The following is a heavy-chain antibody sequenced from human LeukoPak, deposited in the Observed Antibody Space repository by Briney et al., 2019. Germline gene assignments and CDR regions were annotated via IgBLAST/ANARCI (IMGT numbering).Heavy chain of an antibody. Sequence: ESLKFSSRGFGYGFTSCCFGWWLQMPGKGLEGMGVINHGNSDTTYSPSFKGRVTISADTSISPVSLKRSTVTASDTAMYYCARHGVAVATITAIDYWGQGTLVTVSS. D-gene: IGHD5-12*01. CDR3: ARHGVAVATITAIDY. V-gene: IGHV5-51*01. J-gene: IGHJ4*02. CDR1: GYGFTSCC. CDR2: INHGNSDT.